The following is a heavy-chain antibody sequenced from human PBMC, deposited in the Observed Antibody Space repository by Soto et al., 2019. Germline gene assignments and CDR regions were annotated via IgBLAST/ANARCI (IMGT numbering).Heavy chain of an antibody. Sequence: QVQLVQSGAEVKKPGASVKVSCKASGGTFSSYAISWVRQAPGQGLEWMGGIIPVFGTANYAQKFQGRVTITEDESTSTAYMELSSLRSDDTAVYFCAIEREPGGDVYNYNWFDPWVQRTLVTVSS. CDR1: GGTFSSYA. CDR2: IIPVFGTA. J-gene: IGHJ5*02. CDR3: AIEREPGGDVYNYNWFDP. V-gene: IGHV1-69*12. D-gene: IGHD2-21*01.